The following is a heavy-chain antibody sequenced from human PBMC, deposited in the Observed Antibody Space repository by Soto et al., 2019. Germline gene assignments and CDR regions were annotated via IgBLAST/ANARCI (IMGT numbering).Heavy chain of an antibody. CDR2: IKQDGSEK. J-gene: IGHJ1*01. CDR3: ARDCSGGRCYNEYFQQ. D-gene: IGHD2-15*01. V-gene: IGHV3-7*01. CDR1: GFTFSSYW. Sequence: PGGSLRHSCAASGFTFSSYWMSWVRQAPGKGLEWVANIKQDGSEKYYVDSVKGRFTISRDNAKNSLYLQMSSLRAEDTAVYYCARDCSGGRCYNEYFQQWGQGTLVTVSS.